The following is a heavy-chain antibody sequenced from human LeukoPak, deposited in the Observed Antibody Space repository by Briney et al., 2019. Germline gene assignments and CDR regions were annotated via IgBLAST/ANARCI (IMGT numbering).Heavy chain of an antibody. CDR3: ARDRVGATDYFDY. CDR2: ISYDGSNK. Sequence: LSGGSLRLSCAASGFTFSSYAMHWVRQAPGKELEWVAVISYDGSNKYYADSVKGRFTISRDNSKNTLYLQMNSLRAEDTAVYYCARDRVGATDYFDYWGQGTLVTVSS. V-gene: IGHV3-30-3*01. CDR1: GFTFSSYA. D-gene: IGHD1-26*01. J-gene: IGHJ4*02.